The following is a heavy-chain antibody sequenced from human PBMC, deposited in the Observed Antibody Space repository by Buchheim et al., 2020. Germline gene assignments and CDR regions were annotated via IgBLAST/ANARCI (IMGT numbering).Heavy chain of an antibody. J-gene: IGHJ4*02. V-gene: IGHV3-30*02. CDR3: AKSDYYDSSGYNWGFDY. CDR2: IRYDGSNK. D-gene: IGHD3-22*01. CDR1: GFTFSNYG. Sequence: QVQLVESGGGVVQPGRSLRLSCAASGFTFSNYGMHWVRQAPGKGLEWVAFIRYDGSNKYYADSVKGRFTTSRDNSDNTLYLQMNSLRAEDTAVYYCAKSDYYDSSGYNWGFDYWGQGTL.